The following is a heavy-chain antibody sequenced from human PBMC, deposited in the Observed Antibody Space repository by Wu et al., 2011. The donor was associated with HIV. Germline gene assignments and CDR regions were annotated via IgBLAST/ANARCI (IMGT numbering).Heavy chain of an antibody. J-gene: IGHJ4*02. CDR1: GYTFTGYY. V-gene: IGHV1-2*02. CDR3: ARSRTDYGTRYLDY. CDR2: INPNGGGT. D-gene: IGHD4-17*01. Sequence: QVQLVQSGAEVKKPGASVKVSCKASGYTFTGYYMYWVRQAPGQGLEWMGWINPNGGGTKYAQKFQGRVTMTRDTSITTAYMELSGLRSDDTAVYYCARSRTDYGTRYLDYWGQRTLVTVSS.